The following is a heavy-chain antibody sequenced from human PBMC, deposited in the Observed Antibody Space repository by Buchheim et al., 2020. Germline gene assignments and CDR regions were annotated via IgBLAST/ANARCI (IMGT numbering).Heavy chain of an antibody. Sequence: EVQLVESGGGLVQPGGSLRLSCAASGFTFSSYSMNWIRQAPGKGLEWVSYISSSSSSTYYADSVKGRFTISRDNAKNSLYLQMNSLRAEDTAVYYCARGYCSSTSCDYGMDVWGQGTT. D-gene: IGHD2-2*01. CDR1: GFTFSSYS. CDR2: ISSSSSST. J-gene: IGHJ6*02. V-gene: IGHV3-48*01. CDR3: ARGYCSSTSCDYGMDV.